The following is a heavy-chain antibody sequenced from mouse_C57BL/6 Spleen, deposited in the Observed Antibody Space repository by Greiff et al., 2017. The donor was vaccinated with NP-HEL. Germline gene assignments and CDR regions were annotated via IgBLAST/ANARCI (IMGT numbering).Heavy chain of an antibody. V-gene: IGHV1-64*01. J-gene: IGHJ4*01. Sequence: VQLQQPGAELVKPGASVKLSCKASGYTFTSYWMHWVKQRPGQGLEWIGMIHPNSGSTNYNEKFKSKATLTVDKSSSTAYMQLSSLASEDSAVYYCARSGDYDYDGTSYAMDYWGQGTSVTVSS. CDR1: GYTFTSYW. CDR3: ARSGDYDYDGTSYAMDY. D-gene: IGHD2-4*01. CDR2: IHPNSGST.